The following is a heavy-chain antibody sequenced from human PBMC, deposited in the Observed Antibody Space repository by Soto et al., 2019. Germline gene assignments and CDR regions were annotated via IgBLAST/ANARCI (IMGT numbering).Heavy chain of an antibody. V-gene: IGHV3-23*01. CDR1: GFTFSSYA. Sequence: GGSLRLSCAASGFTFSSYAMSWVRQAPGKGLEWVSAISGSGGSTYYADSVKGRFTISRDNSKNTLYLQMNSLRAEDTAVYYCAKGKRTNYYDSSGYSLLFDYWGQGTLATVSS. D-gene: IGHD3-22*01. CDR2: ISGSGGST. CDR3: AKGKRTNYYDSSGYSLLFDY. J-gene: IGHJ4*02.